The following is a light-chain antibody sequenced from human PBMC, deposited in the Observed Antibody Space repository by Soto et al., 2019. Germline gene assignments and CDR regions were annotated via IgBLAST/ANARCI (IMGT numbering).Light chain of an antibody. J-gene: IGKJ1*01. V-gene: IGKV3-20*01. CDR1: QSVSSSY. CDR2: GAS. Sequence: IVLTQSPGTLCLSPGGRATVSCRSSQSVSSSYLAWYQQKPGQAPRLLIYGASSRATGIPDRFSGSGSGTDFTLTISRLEPEDFAVYYCQQYGSSPRTFGQGTKV. CDR3: QQYGSSPRT.